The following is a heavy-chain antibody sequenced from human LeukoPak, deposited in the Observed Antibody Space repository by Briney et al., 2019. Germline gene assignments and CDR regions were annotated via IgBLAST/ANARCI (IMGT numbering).Heavy chain of an antibody. J-gene: IGHJ5*02. V-gene: IGHV1-58*01. CDR2: IVVGSGDT. Sequence: TSVKVSCKASGFTFSTSAVQWVRQARGQRLEWIGWIVVGSGDTKYAQELQGRLTITRDMSTNTAHMELSSLRSEDTAVYCCAAERYSDSCCWFDPWGQGTLVTVSS. CDR3: AAERYSDSCCWFDP. D-gene: IGHD1-26*01. CDR1: GFTFSTSA.